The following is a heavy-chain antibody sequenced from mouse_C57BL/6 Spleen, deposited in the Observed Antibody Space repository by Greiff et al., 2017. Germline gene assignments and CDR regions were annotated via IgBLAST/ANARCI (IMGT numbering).Heavy chain of an antibody. V-gene: IGHV1-64*01. CDR2: IHPNSGST. Sequence: VQLQQPGAELVKPGASVKLSCKASGYTFTSYWMHWVKQRPGQGLEWIGMIHPNSGSTNYNEKFKSKATLTVDNSSSTAYMQLSSLTSEDSAVYYCARALYYDYPWFAYWGQGTLVTVSA. J-gene: IGHJ3*01. CDR3: ARALYYDYPWFAY. D-gene: IGHD2-4*01. CDR1: GYTFTSYW.